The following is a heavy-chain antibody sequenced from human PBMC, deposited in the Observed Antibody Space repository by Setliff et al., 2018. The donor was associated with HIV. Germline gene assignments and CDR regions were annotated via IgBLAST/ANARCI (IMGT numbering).Heavy chain of an antibody. CDR2: ISSSGTT. J-gene: IGHJ4*02. CDR3: ARLGRAIDDGGSSLRLDV. D-gene: IGHD2-15*01. V-gene: IGHV4-4*09. Sequence: LSLTCDVSDDSFSNYDWTWIRQPPGKALQWIGYISSSGTTNYNPSLRSRVTISIETSNTRFFRWLRSVTAADTATYFCARLGRAIDDGGSSLRLDVWGQGMLVTVSS. CDR1: DDSFSNYD.